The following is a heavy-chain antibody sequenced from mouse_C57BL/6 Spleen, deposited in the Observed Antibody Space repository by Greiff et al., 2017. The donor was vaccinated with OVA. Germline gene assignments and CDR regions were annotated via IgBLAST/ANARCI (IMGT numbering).Heavy chain of an antibody. J-gene: IGHJ3*01. CDR3: VSHPYYDYDWTGTGAY. V-gene: IGHV10-3*01. Sequence: EVQLVESGGGLVQPKGSLKLSCAASGFTFNTYAMHWVRQAPGKGLEWVARIRSKSSNYATYYADSVKDRFTISRDDSQSMLYLQMNNLKTEDTAMYYCVSHPYYDYDWTGTGAYWGQGTLVTVSA. D-gene: IGHD2-4*01. CDR1: GFTFNTYA. CDR2: IRSKSSNYAT.